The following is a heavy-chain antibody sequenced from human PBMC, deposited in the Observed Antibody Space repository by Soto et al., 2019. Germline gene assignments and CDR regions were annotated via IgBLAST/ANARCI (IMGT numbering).Heavy chain of an antibody. CDR3: ARGCGLNYYYYMDV. Sequence: QVQLVQSGAEVKKPGASVKVSCKASGYTFTGYYMHWMRQAPGQGLEWMGWINPNSGETDYAQNFQGWVTMTRDMSISTAYMELSRRKSNDTAVYYCARGCGLNYYYYMDVWCKGTTVTVSS. J-gene: IGHJ6*03. V-gene: IGHV1-2*04. CDR1: GYTFTGYY. CDR2: INPNSGET.